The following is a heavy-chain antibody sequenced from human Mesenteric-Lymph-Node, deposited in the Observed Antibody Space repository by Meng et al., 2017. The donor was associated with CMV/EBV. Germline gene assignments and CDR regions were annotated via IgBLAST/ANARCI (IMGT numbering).Heavy chain of an antibody. CDR3: AKDGYSYGYYFDS. CDR2: INGDGDST. J-gene: IGHJ4*02. Sequence: GGSLRLSCVASGFTFNDFAMNWVRQAPGKGLEWVSVINGDGDSTHYADSVQGRLTISRDNSRNTLYLQMDSLRAEDTAIYYCAKDGYSYGYYFDSWGQGTLVTVSS. V-gene: IGHV3-23*01. CDR1: GFTFNDFA. D-gene: IGHD5-18*01.